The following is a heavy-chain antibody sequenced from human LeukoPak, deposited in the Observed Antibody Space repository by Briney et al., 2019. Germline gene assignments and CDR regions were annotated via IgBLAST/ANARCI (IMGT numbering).Heavy chain of an antibody. CDR1: GGSISSYY. D-gene: IGHD3-22*01. Sequence: SETLSLTCTVSGGSISSYYWSWIRQPPGKGLECIGYIYYSGSTNYNPSFKSRVTISVDTSKNQFSLKLSSVTAADTAVYYCARDLGETTDYYDSSGKWSPWGQGTLVTVSS. J-gene: IGHJ5*02. CDR2: IYYSGST. CDR3: ARDLGETTDYYDSSGKWSP. V-gene: IGHV4-59*12.